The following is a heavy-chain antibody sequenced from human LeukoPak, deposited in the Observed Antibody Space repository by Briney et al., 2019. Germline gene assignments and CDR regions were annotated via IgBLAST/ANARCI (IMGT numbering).Heavy chain of an antibody. V-gene: IGHV1-8*02. Sequence: VASVKVSCKASGYTFTSYYMHWVRQATGQGLEWMGWMNPNSGNTGYAQKFQGRVTMTRDTSISTAYMELSSLRSEDTAVYYCASDTKYSSSSVALGYWGQGTLVTVSS. D-gene: IGHD6-6*01. J-gene: IGHJ4*02. CDR2: MNPNSGNT. CDR3: ASDTKYSSSSVALGY. CDR1: GYTFTSYY.